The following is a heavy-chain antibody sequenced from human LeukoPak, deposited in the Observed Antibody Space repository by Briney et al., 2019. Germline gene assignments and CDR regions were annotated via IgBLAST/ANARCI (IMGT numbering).Heavy chain of an antibody. Sequence: SVKVSCKASGGTFSSYAISWVRQAPGQGLEWMGGIIPIFGTANYAQKFHGRVTITTDESTSTAYMELSSLRSEDTAVYYCAREPSGSYSWFDPWGQGTLVTVSS. CDR1: GGTFSSYA. CDR2: IIPIFGTA. V-gene: IGHV1-69*05. D-gene: IGHD1-26*01. CDR3: AREPSGSYSWFDP. J-gene: IGHJ5*02.